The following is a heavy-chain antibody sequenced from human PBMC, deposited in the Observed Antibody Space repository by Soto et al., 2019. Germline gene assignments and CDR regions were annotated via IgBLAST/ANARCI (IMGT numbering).Heavy chain of an antibody. Sequence: GGSLRLSCAASGFTFSSYSMNWVRQAPGKGLEWVSYISSSSSTVYYADSVKGRFTISRDNAKNSLYLQMNSLRDEDTAVYYCASLTGVYDPTQNWFDPWGQGTLVTVSS. CDR3: ASLTGVYDPTQNWFDP. CDR1: GFTFSSYS. D-gene: IGHD3-22*01. CDR2: ISSSSSTV. J-gene: IGHJ5*02. V-gene: IGHV3-48*02.